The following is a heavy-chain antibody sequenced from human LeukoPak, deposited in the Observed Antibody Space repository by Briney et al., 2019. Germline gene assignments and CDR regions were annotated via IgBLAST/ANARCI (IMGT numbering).Heavy chain of an antibody. CDR2: IYYSGST. D-gene: IGHD3-10*01. CDR3: ASVRRGFGEFSKYYSYYYMDV. V-gene: IGHV4-39*01. CDR1: GGSISSSSYY. Sequence: SETLSLTCTVSGGSISSSSYYWGWIRQPPGKGLEWIGSIYYSGSTYYNPSLKSRVTISVDTSKNQFSLRLSSVTAADTAVYYCASVRRGFGEFSKYYSYYYMDVWGKGTTVTISS. J-gene: IGHJ6*03.